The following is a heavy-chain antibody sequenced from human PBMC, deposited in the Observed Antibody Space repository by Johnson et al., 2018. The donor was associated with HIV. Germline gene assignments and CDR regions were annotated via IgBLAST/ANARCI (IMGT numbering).Heavy chain of an antibody. J-gene: IGHJ3*02. Sequence: VQLVESGGGLVQPGGSLRLSCAASGFTFSDYYMSWIRQAPGKGLEWVANIKQDGSDTYYLDSVKGRFTISRDNTKNSLFLQMDTLRAGDTAVYYCARDKYYLTAITGSAFDIWGQGTMVTVSS. V-gene: IGHV3-7*03. D-gene: IGHD2/OR15-2a*01. CDR1: GFTFSDYY. CDR2: IKQDGSDT. CDR3: ARDKYYLTAITGSAFDI.